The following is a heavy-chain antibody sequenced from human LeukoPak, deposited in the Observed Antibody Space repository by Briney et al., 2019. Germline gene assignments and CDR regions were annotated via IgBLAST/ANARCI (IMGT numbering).Heavy chain of an antibody. D-gene: IGHD2-15*01. J-gene: IGHJ4*02. V-gene: IGHV1-18*01. CDR3: ARRGGRGFVDY. Sequence: ASVKVSXKASGYTFTCYGITWVRQAPGQGPEWIGWISAYNSNTNYAQKLQGRVTMTTDTSTSTAHMELRSLRSDDTAVYYCARRGGRGFVDYWGQGTLVTVSS. CDR1: GYTFTCYG. CDR2: ISAYNSNT.